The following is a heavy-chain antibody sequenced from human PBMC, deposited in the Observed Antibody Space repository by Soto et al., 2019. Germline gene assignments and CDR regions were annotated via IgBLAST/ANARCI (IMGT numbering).Heavy chain of an antibody. CDR3: AKDRMERLRSRGWFDP. V-gene: IGHV3-23*01. CDR1: GFTVSSYA. J-gene: IGHJ5*02. D-gene: IGHD3-10*01. CDR2: ISGSGDST. Sequence: LRLSCAASGFTVSSYAMTWVRQAPGKGLEWASGISGSGDSTYYADSVKGRFTISRDNSENTLYLQMNSLRAEDTAVYYCAKDRMERLRSRGWFDPWGQGTLVTVSS.